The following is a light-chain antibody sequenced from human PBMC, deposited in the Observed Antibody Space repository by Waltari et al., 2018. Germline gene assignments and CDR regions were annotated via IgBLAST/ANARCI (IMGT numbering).Light chain of an antibody. CDR3: SSYTRRNTVI. CDR2: EVS. J-gene: IGLJ2*01. Sequence: YQHHPAIAPNSLLYEVSDGPSGVSDRFSGSKSGKTASLTISGLQPEDAADYYCSSYTRRNTVIFGGGTKLTVV. V-gene: IGLV2-14*01.